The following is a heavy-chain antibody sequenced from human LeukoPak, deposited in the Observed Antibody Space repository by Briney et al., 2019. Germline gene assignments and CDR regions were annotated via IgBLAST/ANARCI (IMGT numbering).Heavy chain of an antibody. CDR3: AKAMPPGYCSSTSCDDAFDI. J-gene: IGHJ3*02. CDR2: IYTGGGR. D-gene: IGHD2-2*03. CDR1: GFTVSSYY. V-gene: IGHV3-53*01. Sequence: GGSLRLSCAASGFTVSSYYMNWVRQAPGKELEWVSVIYTGGGRYYADSVRGRFTISRDTSKNMVFLQMNSLRAEDTAVYYCAKAMPPGYCSSTSCDDAFDIWGQGTMVTVSS.